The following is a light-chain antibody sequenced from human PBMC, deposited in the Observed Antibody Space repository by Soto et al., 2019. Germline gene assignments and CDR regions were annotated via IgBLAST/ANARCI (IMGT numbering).Light chain of an antibody. J-gene: IGKJ1*01. V-gene: IGKV3-20*01. CDR3: QQYGSSGT. CDR1: QSVSNSY. Sequence: PGERATLSCRASQSVSNSYLAWYQHKPGQAPRLLIYAASSRATGIPDRFSGSGSGTDFTLTISRLEPEDFAVYYCQQYGSSGTFGQGTKVDIK. CDR2: AAS.